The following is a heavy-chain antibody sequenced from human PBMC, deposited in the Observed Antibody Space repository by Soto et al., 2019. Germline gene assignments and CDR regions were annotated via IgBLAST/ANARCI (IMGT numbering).Heavy chain of an antibody. Sequence: EEQVVQSGGGLVQPGGSLRLSCAASGFSFSSYDLFWVRQAPGKGLEYVSAVSRNGINTYYANSVKGRFTISRDNSKNIMYLQMGTLRAEDMAVYYCAITYYDFDVWGKGTTVIVSS. CDR3: AITYYDFDV. D-gene: IGHD3-3*01. J-gene: IGHJ6*04. CDR1: GFSFSSYD. V-gene: IGHV3-64*01. CDR2: VSRNGINT.